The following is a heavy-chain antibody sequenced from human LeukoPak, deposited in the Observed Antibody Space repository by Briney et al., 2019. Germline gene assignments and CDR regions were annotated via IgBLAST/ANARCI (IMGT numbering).Heavy chain of an antibody. CDR1: GGSISSYY. CDR3: AGEENYYDSSGYLNWFDP. D-gene: IGHD3-22*01. V-gene: IGHV4-4*07. J-gene: IGHJ5*02. CDR2: IYTSGST. Sequence: SETLSLTCTVSGGSISSYYWSWIRQPAGKGLEWIGRIYTSGSTNYNPSLKSRVTMSVDTSKNQFSLKLSSVTAADTAVYYCAGEENYYDSSGYLNWFDPWGQGTLVTVSS.